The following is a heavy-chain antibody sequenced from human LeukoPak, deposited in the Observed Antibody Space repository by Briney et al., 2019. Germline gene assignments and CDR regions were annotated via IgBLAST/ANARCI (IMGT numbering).Heavy chain of an antibody. CDR2: TRNKANSYTT. J-gene: IGHJ4*02. CDR1: GFTFSDHY. CDR3: VRNYYYSGRYYYDY. D-gene: IGHD3-22*01. Sequence: QPGGSLRLSCAVSGFTFSDHYMDWVRQAPGKGLEWVGRTRNKANSYTTEYAAPVKGRFTISRDDSRNSLYLQMNSLKTEDTAVYYCVRNYYYSGRYYYDYWGQGTLVAVSS. V-gene: IGHV3-72*01.